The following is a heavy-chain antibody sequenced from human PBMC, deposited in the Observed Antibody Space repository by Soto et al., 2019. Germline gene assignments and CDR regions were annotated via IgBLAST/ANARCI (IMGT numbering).Heavy chain of an antibody. Sequence: EVQLVESGGGLVKPGGSLRLSCAASGFTFSSYSMNWVRQAPGKGLEWVSSISSSSSYIYYADSVKGRFTISRDNAKNSLYLQMNSLRAEDTAVYYCARGEYCSGGSCYSRAFDIWGQGTMVTVSS. CDR1: GFTFSSYS. CDR2: ISSSSSYI. J-gene: IGHJ3*02. D-gene: IGHD2-15*01. CDR3: ARGEYCSGGSCYSRAFDI. V-gene: IGHV3-21*01.